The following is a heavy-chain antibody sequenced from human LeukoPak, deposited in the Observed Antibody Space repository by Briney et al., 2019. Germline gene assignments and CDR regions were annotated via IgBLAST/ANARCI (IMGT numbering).Heavy chain of an antibody. CDR3: ARDPKIYYGSGSYYNGVFDY. CDR2: INPSGGST. J-gene: IGHJ4*02. Sequence: ASVKVSCKASGYTFTGYYMHWVRQAPGQGLEWMGIINPSGGSTSYAQKFQGRVTMTRDTSTSTVYMELSSLRSEDTAVYYCARDPKIYYGSGSYYNGVFDYWGQGTLVTVSS. D-gene: IGHD3-10*01. CDR1: GYTFTGYY. V-gene: IGHV1-46*03.